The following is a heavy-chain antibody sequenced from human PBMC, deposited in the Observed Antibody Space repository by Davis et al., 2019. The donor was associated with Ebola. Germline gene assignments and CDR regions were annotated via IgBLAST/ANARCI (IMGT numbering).Heavy chain of an antibody. CDR3: GRPSVTGSAYGALSI. V-gene: IGHV4-31*03. CDR2: IYYSGST. Sequence: PSETLSLTCTVSGGSISSGGYYCSWIRQHRGKGLEWIGYIYYSGSTYYNPSLKSRVTISVDTSKNQFSLKLSSVTAADTVVYYCGRPSVTGSAYGALSIWGQGRMVTVSS. D-gene: IGHD4/OR15-4a*01. J-gene: IGHJ3*02. CDR1: GGSISSGGYY.